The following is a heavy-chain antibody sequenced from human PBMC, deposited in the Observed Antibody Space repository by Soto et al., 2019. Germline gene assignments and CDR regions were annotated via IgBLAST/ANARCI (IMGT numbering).Heavy chain of an antibody. Sequence: EVQLLDSGGGWVQPGGSLRLSCVASGFVFSDYAMSWVRQAPGKGLEWVSAISAGGPDTYYADSVKGRFTVSRVNSERTLYLQMNTLRAEDTAIYYCASVPIWCGSSSCYTEGFDSWGQGTVVTVSS. D-gene: IGHD2-2*01. V-gene: IGHV3-23*01. CDR2: ISAGGPDT. CDR3: ASVPIWCGSSSCYTEGFDS. CDR1: GFVFSDYA. J-gene: IGHJ4*02.